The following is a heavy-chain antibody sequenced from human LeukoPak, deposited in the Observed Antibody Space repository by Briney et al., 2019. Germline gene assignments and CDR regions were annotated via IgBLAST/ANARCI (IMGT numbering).Heavy chain of an antibody. J-gene: IGHJ5*02. D-gene: IGHD3-16*01. CDR3: ARDDKGGEGVTPFPA. V-gene: IGHV1-69*13. Sequence: PVKVSCKASGGTFSTYAISWVRQAPGQGLEWMGGIIPIFGTANYAQKFQGRVTITADESTSTAYMELSSLRSEDTAVYYCARDDKGGEGVTPFPAWGQGTLVTVSS. CDR2: IIPIFGTA. CDR1: GGTFSTYA.